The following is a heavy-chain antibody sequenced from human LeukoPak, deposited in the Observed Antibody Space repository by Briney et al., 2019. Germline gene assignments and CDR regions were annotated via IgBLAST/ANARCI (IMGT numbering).Heavy chain of an antibody. J-gene: IGHJ4*02. V-gene: IGHV1-46*01. Sequence: ASVKVSCKASGYTFTSYGISWVRQAPGQGLEWMGIINPSGGSTSYAQKFQGRVTMTRDTSTSTVYMELSSLRSEDTAVYYCARAPRWELLLGFDYWGQGTLVTVSS. CDR2: INPSGGST. D-gene: IGHD1-26*01. CDR3: ARAPRWELLLGFDY. CDR1: GYTFTSYG.